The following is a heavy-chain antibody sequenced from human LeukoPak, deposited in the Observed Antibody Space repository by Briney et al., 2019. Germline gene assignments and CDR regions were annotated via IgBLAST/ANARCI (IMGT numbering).Heavy chain of an antibody. J-gene: IGHJ5*02. CDR2: IYYSGSS. D-gene: IGHD4-11*01. Sequence: SETLSLTCTVSGGSISSYYWSWLRQPPGKGLEWIGYIYYSGSSNYNPSLKVRVTISVDPCKNQFSLKLSSVTAADTAVYYCARVPNHYGNYVYNWFDPWGQGTLVTVSS. CDR3: ARVPNHYGNYVYNWFDP. V-gene: IGHV4-59*01. CDR1: GGSISSYY.